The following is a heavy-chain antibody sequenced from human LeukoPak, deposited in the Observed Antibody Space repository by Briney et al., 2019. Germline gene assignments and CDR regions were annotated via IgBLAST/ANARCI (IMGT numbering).Heavy chain of an antibody. J-gene: IGHJ4*02. Sequence: SQTLSLTCAIYGDGVSSNSAAWNWIRQSPSRGLEWLGRTYYRSKWYYDYAVAVKSRISINPDTSKNQFSLQLSSVTPEDTAVYYCARDPVGGSTIFDYWGQGTLVTVSS. V-gene: IGHV6-1*01. CDR3: ARDPVGGSTIFDY. CDR1: GDGVSSNSAA. D-gene: IGHD1-26*01. CDR2: TYYRSKWYY.